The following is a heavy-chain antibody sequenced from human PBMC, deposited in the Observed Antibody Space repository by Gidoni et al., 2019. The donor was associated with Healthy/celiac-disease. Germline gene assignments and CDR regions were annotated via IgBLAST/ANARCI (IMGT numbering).Heavy chain of an antibody. D-gene: IGHD6-13*01. V-gene: IGHV7-4-1*02. CDR2: INTNTGNP. Sequence: QVQLVPSGSELKKPGASVQVSCKASGYTFTSYAMNWVPPAPGQGLEGMGWINTNTGNPAYAQVFTVLFVFSLDTSVSTAYLHISSLKAEDTAVYYCARLGFYQPSSSWYLPGGDYWGQGTLVTVSS. J-gene: IGHJ4*02. CDR1: GYTFTSYA. CDR3: ARLGFYQPSSSWYLPGGDY.